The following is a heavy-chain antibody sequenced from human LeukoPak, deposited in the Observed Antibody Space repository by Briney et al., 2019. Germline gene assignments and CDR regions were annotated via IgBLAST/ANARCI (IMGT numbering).Heavy chain of an antibody. CDR1: AGAGSGYY. CDR2: INHSGST. J-gene: IGHJ3*02. D-gene: IGHD2-15*01. V-gene: IGHV4-34*01. Sequence: PSETLSLTCAGDAGAGSGYYWSWNRQPPAKGLERMGEINHSGSTNYNPSRKSQVTISVDTPKNQFSLKLSCVTGAATAVYYCARGHRYGLVVAAPRAFDIWGQGTMVTVS. CDR3: ARGHRYGLVVAAPRAFDI.